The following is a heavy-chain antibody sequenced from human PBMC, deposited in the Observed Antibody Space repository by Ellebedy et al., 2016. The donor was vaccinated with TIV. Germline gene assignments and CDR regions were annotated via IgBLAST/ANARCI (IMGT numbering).Heavy chain of an antibody. CDR3: ACGLSSSWYY. D-gene: IGHD6-13*01. CDR2: INRDVSRT. Sequence: GGSLRLSXAASGFTFSNRWMHWVRQAPGKGLVWLSAINRDVSRTTYADPVKGRFTISRDNAKDTLYLQMNSLRAEDTAVYLCACGLSSSWYYWGHGTVVTVSS. J-gene: IGHJ4*01. V-gene: IGHV3-74*01. CDR1: GFTFSNRW.